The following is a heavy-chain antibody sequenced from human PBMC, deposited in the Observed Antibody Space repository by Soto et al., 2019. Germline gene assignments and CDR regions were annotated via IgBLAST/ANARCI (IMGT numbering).Heavy chain of an antibody. CDR1: GYTFTGYY. V-gene: IGHV1-2*04. CDR3: ARDGQLSGNYYYGMDV. D-gene: IGHD6-6*01. Sequence: ASVKVSCKASGYTFTGYYMHWVRQAPGQGLEWMGWINPNSGGTNYAQKFQGWVTMTRDTSISTAYMELSRLRSDDTAVYYCARDGQLSGNYYYGMDVWGQGPTVTVS. CDR2: INPNSGGT. J-gene: IGHJ6*02.